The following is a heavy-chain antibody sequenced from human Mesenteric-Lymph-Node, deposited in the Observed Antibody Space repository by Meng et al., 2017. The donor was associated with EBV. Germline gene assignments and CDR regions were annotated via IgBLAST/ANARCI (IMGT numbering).Heavy chain of an antibody. CDR1: GGSIYESHG. J-gene: IGHJ4*02. CDR3: ARGLGGSGKYHFDF. V-gene: IGHV4-4*02. D-gene: IGHD3-10*01. Sequence: QVPVLLVGAGQVQACGPLSLPWAVSGGSIYESHGWSWVRQPPGKGLEWMGETYHSGSSNYSPSLKSRVSMSVDNSKNQFSLTLHSVTAADTAVYYCARGLGGSGKYHFDFWGPGILVTVSS. CDR2: TYHSGSS.